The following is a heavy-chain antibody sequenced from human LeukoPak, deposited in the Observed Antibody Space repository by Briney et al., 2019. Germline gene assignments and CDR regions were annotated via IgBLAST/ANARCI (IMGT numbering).Heavy chain of an antibody. CDR3: AKLVGDDYGAAFDY. D-gene: IGHD4-17*01. V-gene: IGHV3-23*01. CDR1: GFTFSSYA. Sequence: PGGSLRLSCAASGFTFSSYAMSWVRQAPGKGLEWVSAISGSGGSTYYADSVKGRFTISRDNSKNTPYLQMNSLRAEDTAVYYCAKLVGDDYGAAFDYWGQGTLVTVSS. J-gene: IGHJ4*02. CDR2: ISGSGGST.